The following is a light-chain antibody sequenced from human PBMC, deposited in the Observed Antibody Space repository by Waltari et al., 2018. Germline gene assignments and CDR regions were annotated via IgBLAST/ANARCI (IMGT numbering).Light chain of an antibody. CDR2: EVS. CDR3: ASRGASKV. Sequence: QSALTQPPSASGSPGQSVTISCTGTSSDVGAYKYVSWYQQHPGKAPKLLIYEVSKRASGFPDRFSGSKSGNTASLTVSGLQAEDEADYYCASRGASKVFGGGTKLTVL. V-gene: IGLV2-8*01. CDR1: SSDVGAYKY. J-gene: IGLJ2*01.